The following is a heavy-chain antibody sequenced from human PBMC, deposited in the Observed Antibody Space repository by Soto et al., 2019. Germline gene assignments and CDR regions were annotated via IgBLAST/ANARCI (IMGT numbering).Heavy chain of an antibody. J-gene: IGHJ5*01. Sequence: ASVKVSCKASGYTFTGYYMHWVRQAPGQGLEWMGWINPNSGGTNYAQKFQGRVTMTRDTSISTAYMELSRLRSDDTAVYYCARDHPGYYYGSAIPDSWGQGTLVTVSS. CDR3: ARDHPGYYYGSAIPDS. CDR1: GYTFTGYY. CDR2: INPNSGGT. V-gene: IGHV1-2*02. D-gene: IGHD3-10*01.